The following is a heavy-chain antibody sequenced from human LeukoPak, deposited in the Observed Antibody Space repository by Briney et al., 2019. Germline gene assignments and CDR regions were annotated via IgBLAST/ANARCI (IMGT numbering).Heavy chain of an antibody. J-gene: IGHJ5*02. CDR2: ICSSGSA. CDR3: ARGHSGSRSFWFDP. Sequence: PSETLSLTCTVSGGFDSSGTYCWSWIRRPPGKGLEWIGYICSSGSAKYNSSLKSRVTVSLDTSENHFSLKVNSVTAADTAVYYCARGHSGSRSFWFDPWGQGTLVTVSS. D-gene: IGHD1-26*01. V-gene: IGHV4-61*01. CDR1: GGFDSSGTYC.